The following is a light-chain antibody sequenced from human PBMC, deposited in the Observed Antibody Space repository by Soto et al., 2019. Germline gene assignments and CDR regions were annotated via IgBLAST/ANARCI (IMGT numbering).Light chain of an antibody. J-gene: IGLJ1*01. V-gene: IGLV2-8*01. CDR2: DVS. CDR1: SSDVGGYNY. Sequence: QSALTQPPSASGSPGQSVTVSCTGTSSDVGGYNYVSWYQQHPDKAPKLMIYDVSKRPSGVPDRFSGSKSGNTASLTVTGLQAEDEADYYCSSYAGSHVVFGTGTKVPVL. CDR3: SSYAGSHVV.